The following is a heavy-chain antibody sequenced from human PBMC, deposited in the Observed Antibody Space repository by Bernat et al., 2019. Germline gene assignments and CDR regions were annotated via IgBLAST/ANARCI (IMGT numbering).Heavy chain of an antibody. CDR1: GGSISSSSYY. J-gene: IGHJ1*01. CDR3: ARLADYYDTFQH. V-gene: IGHV4-39*07. D-gene: IGHD3-22*01. Sequence: QLQLQESGPGLVKPSETLSLTCTVSGGSISSSSYYWGWIRQPPGKGLEWIGSIYYSGSTNYNPSLKSRVTISVDTSKNQFSLKLSSVTAADTAVYYCARLADYYDTFQHWGQGTLVTVSS. CDR2: IYYSGST.